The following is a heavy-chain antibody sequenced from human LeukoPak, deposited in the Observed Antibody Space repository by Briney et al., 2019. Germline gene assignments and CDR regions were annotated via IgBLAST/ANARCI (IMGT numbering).Heavy chain of an antibody. CDR3: ARLIEGCSGGSCYVY. CDR1: GYNFTSYW. D-gene: IGHD2-15*01. J-gene: IGHJ4*02. CDR2: IFPGDSDT. V-gene: IGHV5-51*01. Sequence: GESLKISRRASGYNFTSYWIARVRQVPGKGLEWMGIIFPGDSDTRYSPSFQGQVTISTDKSISTAYLQWSSLKASDTAMYYCARLIEGCSGGSCYVYWGQGTLVTVSS.